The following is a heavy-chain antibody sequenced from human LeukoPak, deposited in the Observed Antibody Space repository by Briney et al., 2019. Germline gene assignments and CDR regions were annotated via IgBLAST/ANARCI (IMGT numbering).Heavy chain of an antibody. D-gene: IGHD2-2*01. CDR3: ARARYANAWYAFGI. V-gene: IGHV4-59*02. CDR1: GGSVSSYY. CDR2: LSHSGSS. J-gene: IGHJ3*02. Sequence: SETLSLTCTVSGGSVSSYYWSWIRQPPGRGLEWIGYLSHSGSSDSNPSLKSRVTILVDTSKNQFSLELTSVTAADTAVYYCARARYANAWYAFGIWGQGTTVSPSS.